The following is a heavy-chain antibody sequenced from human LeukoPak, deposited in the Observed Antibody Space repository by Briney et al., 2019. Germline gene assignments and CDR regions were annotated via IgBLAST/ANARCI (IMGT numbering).Heavy chain of an antibody. J-gene: IGHJ5*02. CDR1: GGSISNYF. D-gene: IGHD3-10*01. CDR2: IYYSDST. V-gene: IGHV4-59*01. Sequence: SETLSLTCTVSGGSISNYFWSWIRQPPGKGLECIGYIYYSDSTNYNPSLKSRVTVSVDTSKNQFSLKLSSVTAADTAVYYCARAPLWFGIPFDPWGQGTLVIVSS. CDR3: ARAPLWFGIPFDP.